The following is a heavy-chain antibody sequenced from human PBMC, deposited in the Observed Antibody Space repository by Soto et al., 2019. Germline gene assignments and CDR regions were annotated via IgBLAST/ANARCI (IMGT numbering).Heavy chain of an antibody. J-gene: IGHJ4*02. V-gene: IGHV3-23*01. CDR2: ISGSGGST. Sequence: EVQLLESGGGLVQPGGSLRLSCAASGFTFSSYAMSWVRQAPGKGLEWVSAISGSGGSTYYADSVKGRFTISRDNSKSTLYLQMNSLRAEDTAVYYCAKGTVVVPAAMHYFDYWGQGTLVTVSS. CDR1: GFTFSSYA. CDR3: AKGTVVVPAAMHYFDY. D-gene: IGHD2-2*01.